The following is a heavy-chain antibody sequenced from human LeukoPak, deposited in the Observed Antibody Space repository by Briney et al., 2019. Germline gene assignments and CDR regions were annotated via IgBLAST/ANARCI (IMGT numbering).Heavy chain of an antibody. V-gene: IGHV3-23*01. Sequence: PGGSLRLSCAVSGITLSNYGMSWVRQAPGKGLEWVAGISDSGGRTNYADSVKGRFTISRDNPKNTLYLQMNTLRAEDTAIYYCARYRNYHMDVWGKGTTVTVSS. CDR1: GITLSNYG. J-gene: IGHJ6*03. CDR2: ISDSGGRT. CDR3: ARYRNYHMDV. D-gene: IGHD2-2*02.